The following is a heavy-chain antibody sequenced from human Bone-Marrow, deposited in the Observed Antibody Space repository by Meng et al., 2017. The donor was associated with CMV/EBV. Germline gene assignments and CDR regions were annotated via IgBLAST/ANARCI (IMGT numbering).Heavy chain of an antibody. Sequence: SVKVSCKASGGTFSSYTISWVRQAPGQGLEWMGRIIPILGIANYAQKFQGRVTITADKSTSTAYMELSSLRSEDTAVYYCARDRPDSSSWYWFDPWGQGTLVTVSS. V-gene: IGHV1-69*04. CDR3: ARDRPDSSSWYWFDP. CDR1: GGTFSSYT. J-gene: IGHJ5*02. CDR2: IIPILGIA. D-gene: IGHD6-13*01.